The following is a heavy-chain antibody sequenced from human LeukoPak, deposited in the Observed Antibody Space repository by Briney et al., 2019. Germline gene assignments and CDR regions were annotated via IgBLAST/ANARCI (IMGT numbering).Heavy chain of an antibody. CDR2: INPNSGGT. Sequence: ASVKVSCKASGYTFTGYYMHWVRQAPGQGLEWMGWINPNSGGTNYAQKPQGRVTMTRDTSISTAYMELSRLRSDDTAVYYCARGVSLYCSSTSCYFFDYWGQGTLVTVSS. D-gene: IGHD2-2*01. CDR3: ARGVSLYCSSTSCYFFDY. CDR1: GYTFTGYY. V-gene: IGHV1-2*02. J-gene: IGHJ4*02.